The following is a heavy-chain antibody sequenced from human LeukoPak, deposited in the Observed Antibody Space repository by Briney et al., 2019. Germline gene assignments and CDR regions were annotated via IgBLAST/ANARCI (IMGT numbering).Heavy chain of an antibody. CDR1: GLTFSTYW. CDR2: ISSDASIT. V-gene: IGHV3-74*01. J-gene: IGHJ3*02. CDR3: ARDVRADAFDI. Sequence: PGGSLRLSCAASGLTFSTYWMHWVRQDPGKGLVWVSRISSDASITSYADPVKGRFTISRDNAKNSLYLQMNSLRAEDTAVYYCARDVRADAFDIWGQGTMVTVSS.